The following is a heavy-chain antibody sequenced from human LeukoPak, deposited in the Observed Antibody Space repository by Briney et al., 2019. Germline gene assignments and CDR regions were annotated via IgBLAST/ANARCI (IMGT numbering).Heavy chain of an antibody. J-gene: IGHJ5*02. CDR1: GFTFSSYG. V-gene: IGHV3-33*01. Sequence: GGSLRLSCAASGFTFSSYGMHWVRQAPGKGLEWVAVIWYDGSNKYYADSVKGRFTISRDNSKNTLHLQMNSLRAEDTAVYYCARVLDTSSPLDPWGQGTLATVSS. D-gene: IGHD6-13*01. CDR2: IWYDGSNK. CDR3: ARVLDTSSPLDP.